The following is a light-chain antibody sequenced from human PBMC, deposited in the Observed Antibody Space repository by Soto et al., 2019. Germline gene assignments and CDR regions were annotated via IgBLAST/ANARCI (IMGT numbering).Light chain of an antibody. CDR1: QSISSW. CDR2: DAS. Sequence: DIQMTQSPSTLSASVGDRVTITCRASQSISSWLVWYQQKPGKAPKLLIYDASSLESGVPSRFSGSGSGTEFTLTISSLQPDDFATYYCQQYNSYSPWTFRQRTKVEIK. J-gene: IGKJ1*01. V-gene: IGKV1-5*01. CDR3: QQYNSYSPWT.